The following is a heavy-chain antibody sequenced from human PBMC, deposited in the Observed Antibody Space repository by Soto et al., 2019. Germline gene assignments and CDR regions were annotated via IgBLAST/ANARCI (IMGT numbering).Heavy chain of an antibody. CDR1: GFTFSSYV. CDR2: ISYDGSNK. Sequence: QVQLVESGGGLVQPGRSLRLSCAASGFTFSSYVMHWVLQAPGKGLVRVAVISYDGSNKYYADSVKGRFTISRDNSKNPLYLQMNSLRAGDTAVYYCAKSVPVDSSGYYYYYYGMEVWGQGTTVTVAS. J-gene: IGHJ6*02. D-gene: IGHD3-22*01. CDR3: AKSVPVDSSGYYYYYYGMEV. V-gene: IGHV3-30*18.